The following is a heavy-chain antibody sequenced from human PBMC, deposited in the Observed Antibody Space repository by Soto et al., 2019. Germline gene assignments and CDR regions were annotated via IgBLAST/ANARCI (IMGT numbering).Heavy chain of an antibody. J-gene: IGHJ3*02. D-gene: IGHD3-3*01. Sequence: QLHLVQSGAVVKKPGASVTVSCSASGYPVTAYYMHWVRQAPGRGLEWMGGINPATGAAKYTQTIQGRFTMNRDPSTSTVFMELSGLTSEDTAVFFCARGGGVGVAGSAAFDMWGQGTLVTVSS. CDR1: GYPVTAYY. CDR2: INPATGAA. V-gene: IGHV1-2*02. CDR3: ARGGGVGVAGSAAFDM.